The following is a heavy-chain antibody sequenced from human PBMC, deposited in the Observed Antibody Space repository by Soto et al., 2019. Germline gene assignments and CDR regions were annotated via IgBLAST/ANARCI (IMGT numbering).Heavy chain of an antibody. CDR1: GYTFSAYV. J-gene: IGHJ4*02. V-gene: IGHV3-23*01. CDR2: ITSSGGGT. D-gene: IGHD3-16*01. CDR3: EKLTEA. Sequence: GGSLRLSFAASGYTFSAYVMSWVRQAPGKGLEWVSSITSSGGGTYYADSVKGRFTVSRDNSKNTVYSQMNSLRDEDTAVYYCEKLTEAWGQGTRVTASS.